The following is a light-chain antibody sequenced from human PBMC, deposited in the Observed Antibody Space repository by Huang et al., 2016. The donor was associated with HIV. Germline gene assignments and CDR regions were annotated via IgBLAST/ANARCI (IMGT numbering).Light chain of an antibody. J-gene: IGKJ5*01. Sequence: VLTQSPGTLSLSPGERATLSCRASQSVSSSYLAWYQQKPGQAPRLLIEDASSRATGIPDRFSGSGSGTDFTLTISRLEPEDFALYYCQQYGSSITFGQGTRVEIK. CDR2: DAS. CDR3: QQYGSSIT. V-gene: IGKV3-20*01. CDR1: QSVSSSY.